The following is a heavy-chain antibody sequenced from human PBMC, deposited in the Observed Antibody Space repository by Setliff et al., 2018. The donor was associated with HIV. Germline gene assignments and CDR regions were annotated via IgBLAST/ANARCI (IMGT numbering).Heavy chain of an antibody. J-gene: IGHJ4*02. CDR2: IYWNDDK. Sequence: SGPTLVNPTQTLTLTCTFSGFSLSTSGVGVGWIRQPPGKALEWLALIYWNDDKRYSPSLKSRLTITKDTPKNQVVLTMTNMDPVDTATYYCAHRLSYYDTSGYYSYYFDYWGQGTLVTVSS. V-gene: IGHV2-5*01. D-gene: IGHD3-22*01. CDR1: GFSLSTSGVG. CDR3: AHRLSYYDTSGYYSYYFDY.